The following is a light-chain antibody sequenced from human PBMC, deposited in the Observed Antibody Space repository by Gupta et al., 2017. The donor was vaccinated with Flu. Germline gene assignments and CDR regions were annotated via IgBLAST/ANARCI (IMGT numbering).Light chain of an antibody. Sequence: SSELTQPPSVSVSPGQTARITCSGRALPQQYASWYQQKPGQSPVMVIYKDNKSPAGIPARFSGSTSGTTVTVTINGAQEEDEADYYCQAADNSDTYVFGTGTKVTVL. CDR1: ALPQQY. J-gene: IGLJ1*01. CDR3: QAADNSDTYV. CDR2: KDN. V-gene: IGLV3-25*03.